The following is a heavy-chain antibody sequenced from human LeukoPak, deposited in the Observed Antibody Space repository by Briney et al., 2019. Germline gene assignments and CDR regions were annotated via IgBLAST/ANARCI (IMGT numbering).Heavy chain of an antibody. D-gene: IGHD3-22*01. J-gene: IGHJ6*03. CDR1: GFTFSSYS. CDR2: ISSSSSII. V-gene: IGHV3-21*01. Sequence: GGSLRLSCAASGFTFSSYSMNWVRQAPGKGLEWVSSISSSSSIIYYADSVKGRFTISRDNAKNSLYLQMNSLRAEDTAVYYCARDSSGYYEFPYYMDVWGKGTTVTISS. CDR3: ARDSSGYYEFPYYMDV.